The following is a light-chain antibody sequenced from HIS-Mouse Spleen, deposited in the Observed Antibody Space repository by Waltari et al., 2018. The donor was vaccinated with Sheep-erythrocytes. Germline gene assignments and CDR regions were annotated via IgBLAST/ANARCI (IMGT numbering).Light chain of an antibody. V-gene: IGLV2-23*01. CDR2: EGS. Sequence: PGTLSLSPGERATLSCRASQSVSSSYLAWYQQHPGKAPKLMIYEGSKRPSGVSNRFSGSKSGNTASLTISGLQAEDEADYYCCSYAGSSTPWVFGGGTKLTVL. J-gene: IGLJ3*02. CDR3: CSYAGSSTPWV. CDR1: SQSVSSSYL.